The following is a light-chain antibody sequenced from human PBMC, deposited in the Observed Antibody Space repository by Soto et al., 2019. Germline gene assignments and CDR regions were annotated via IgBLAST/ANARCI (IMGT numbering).Light chain of an antibody. CDR3: SSYTNINTRACV. CDR1: SSDIGGSNY. J-gene: IGLJ1*01. V-gene: IGLV2-14*01. CDR2: EVT. Sequence: QSVLTQPASVSGSPGQSITISCTGTSSDIGGSNYVSWYQQHPGKAPKLIIYEVTDRPSGVSNRFSGSKSGNTASLTISGLQAEDEAEYYCSSYTNINTRACVFGTGTKLTVL.